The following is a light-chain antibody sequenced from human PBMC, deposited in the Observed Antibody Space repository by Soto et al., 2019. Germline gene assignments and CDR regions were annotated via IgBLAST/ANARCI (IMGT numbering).Light chain of an antibody. V-gene: IGKV1-8*01. CDR3: QQSYSYPRT. CDR1: QGISSY. J-gene: IGKJ1*01. Sequence: AIRMTQSPSSLSASTGDRVTITCRASQGISSYLAWYQQKPGKAPKLLIYAASTLQSGVPSRFSGSGSGTDFSLTSSCMQSEDFATYYCQQSYSYPRTFGQGTKVEIK. CDR2: AAS.